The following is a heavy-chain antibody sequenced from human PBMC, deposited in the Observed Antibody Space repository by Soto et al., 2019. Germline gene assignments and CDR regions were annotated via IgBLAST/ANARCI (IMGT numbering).Heavy chain of an antibody. Sequence: QVQLVQSGAEVKKPGASVKVSCKASGYTFTSYAMHWVRQAPGQRLEWMGWINAGNGNTKYSQKFQGRVTITRDTPASTAYMELSSLRSEDTAVYYCARRANTIFEVATAWGFDPWGQGTLVTVSS. CDR3: ARRANTIFEVATAWGFDP. J-gene: IGHJ5*02. CDR2: INAGNGNT. CDR1: GYTFTSYA. D-gene: IGHD3-3*01. V-gene: IGHV1-3*01.